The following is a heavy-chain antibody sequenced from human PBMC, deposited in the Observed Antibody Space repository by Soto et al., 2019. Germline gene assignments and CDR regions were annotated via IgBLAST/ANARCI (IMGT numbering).Heavy chain of an antibody. V-gene: IGHV3-48*02. D-gene: IGHD2-21*01. CDR1: GFTFSSYS. CDR3: ARGLGWRRGPFDF. Sequence: VGSLRLSCAASGFTFSSYSMNWVRQAPGKGLEWLSYISSSSNTIFYADSAKGRFTISRDSANSSLYLQLNSLRDDDTAVYFCARGLGWRRGPFDFWGQGTPVTVSS. CDR2: ISSSSNTI. J-gene: IGHJ4*02.